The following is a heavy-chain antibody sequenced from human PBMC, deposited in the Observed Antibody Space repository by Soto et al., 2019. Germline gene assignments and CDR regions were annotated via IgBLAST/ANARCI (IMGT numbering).Heavy chain of an antibody. V-gene: IGHV4-30-4*01. CDR2: IYYSGST. Sequence: SETLSLTCTVSGGSISSGDYYWSWIRQPPGKGLEWIGYIYYSGSTYYNPSLKSRVTISVDTSKNQFSLKLSSVTAADTAVYYCASAGDYIMNWFDPWGQGTLVTVSS. CDR3: ASAGDYIMNWFDP. J-gene: IGHJ5*02. D-gene: IGHD4-17*01. CDR1: GGSISSGDYY.